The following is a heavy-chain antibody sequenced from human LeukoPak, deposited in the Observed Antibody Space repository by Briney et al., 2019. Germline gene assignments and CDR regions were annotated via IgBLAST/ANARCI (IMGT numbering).Heavy chain of an antibody. V-gene: IGHV4-34*01. CDR3: ARHVPYISMIVGGRTKGLDY. CDR1: GGSFSGYY. D-gene: IGHD3-22*01. J-gene: IGHJ4*02. CDR2: ISHTGRT. Sequence: PSETLSLTCAVYGGSFSGYYWSWIRQPPRKGLEWIGEISHTGRTNYNPSLKSRVTISVDTSKNQFSLRLRSVTAADTAVYYCARHVPYISMIVGGRTKGLDYWGQGSLVTVSS.